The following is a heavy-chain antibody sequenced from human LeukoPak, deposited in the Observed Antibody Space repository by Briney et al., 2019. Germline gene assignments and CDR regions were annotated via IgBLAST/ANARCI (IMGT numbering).Heavy chain of an antibody. J-gene: IGHJ4*02. CDR1: GGSISSYY. V-gene: IGHV4-38-2*02. D-gene: IGHD1-26*01. Sequence: SETLSLTCTVSGGSISSYYWSWIRQPPGKGLEWIGSIYHSGSTYYNPSLKSRVTISVDTSKNQFSLKLSSVTAADTAVYYCARVGYFDYWGQGTLVTVSS. CDR2: IYHSGST. CDR3: ARVGYFDY.